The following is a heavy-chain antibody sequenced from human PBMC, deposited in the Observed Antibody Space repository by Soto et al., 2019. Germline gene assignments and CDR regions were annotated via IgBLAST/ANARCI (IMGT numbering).Heavy chain of an antibody. D-gene: IGHD5-18*01. CDR3: ARDNGYSYGYTLDH. CDR2: IYYSGST. CDR1: GGSIRGYD. J-gene: IGHJ4*02. Sequence: SETLSLTCTVAGGSIRGYDWSWIRQHPGKGLEWIGYIYYSGSTNYNPSLKSRVTISVDTSKNQFSLKLSSVTAADTAVYYCARDNGYSYGYTLDHWGQGTLVTVSS. V-gene: IGHV4-59*01.